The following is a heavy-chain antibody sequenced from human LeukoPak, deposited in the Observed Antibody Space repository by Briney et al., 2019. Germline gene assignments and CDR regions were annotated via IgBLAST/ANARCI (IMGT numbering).Heavy chain of an antibody. CDR1: GFTFSRFG. CDR2: LWSDGSNK. D-gene: IGHD3-22*01. J-gene: IGHJ4*02. CDR3: AKARYTYYYDSSGYYFDY. Sequence: PGRSLRLSCAASGFTFSRFGMHWVRQAPGEGLEWVAVLWSDGSNKDYADSVKGRFTISRDKSKNTLYLQMNSLRAEDTAVYYCAKARYTYYYDSSGYYFDYWGQGTLVTVSS. V-gene: IGHV3-33*03.